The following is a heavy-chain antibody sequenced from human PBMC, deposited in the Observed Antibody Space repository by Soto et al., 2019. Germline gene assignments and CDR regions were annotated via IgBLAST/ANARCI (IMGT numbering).Heavy chain of an antibody. V-gene: IGHV3-74*01. CDR1: GFTFSRYW. Sequence: EVQLVESGGGLVLPGGSLRLSCAASGFTFSRYWMHWVRQAPGKGLVWVSRISSYGSDTHYADSVKGRFTISRDNAKNTLYLQMNSLRADDTAVYYCASNYAYAEGYYWYGVDVWGQGTRVNVSS. CDR2: ISSYGSDT. D-gene: IGHD3-16*01. CDR3: ASNYAYAEGYYWYGVDV. J-gene: IGHJ6*02.